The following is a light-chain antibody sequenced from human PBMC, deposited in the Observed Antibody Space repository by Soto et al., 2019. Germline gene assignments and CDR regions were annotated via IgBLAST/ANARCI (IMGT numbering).Light chain of an antibody. CDR1: SSNIGSNY. V-gene: IGLV1-47*01. CDR3: ASWDDSLSGVV. J-gene: IGLJ3*02. CDR2: RNT. Sequence: QPVLTQPPSESGTPGQRVTISCSGSSSNIGSNYVSWYQQLPGTAPKLLIYRNTARPSGVPDRFSGSKSGTSASLAISGLRSEDEADYYCASWDDSLSGVVFGGGTKLTVL.